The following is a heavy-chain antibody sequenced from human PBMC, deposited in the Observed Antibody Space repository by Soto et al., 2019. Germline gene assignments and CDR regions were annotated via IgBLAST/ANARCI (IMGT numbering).Heavy chain of an antibody. CDR2: ISYDGSNK. D-gene: IGHD3-3*01. CDR1: GFTFSSYA. Sequence: GGSLRLSCAASGFTFSSYAMHWVRQAPGKGLEWVAVISYDGSNKYYADSVKGRFTISRDNSKNTLYLQMNSLRAEDTAVYYCARDGSNYDFWSGYYYNWFDPWGQGTLVTVSS. CDR3: ARDGSNYDFWSGYYYNWFDP. V-gene: IGHV3-30-3*01. J-gene: IGHJ5*02.